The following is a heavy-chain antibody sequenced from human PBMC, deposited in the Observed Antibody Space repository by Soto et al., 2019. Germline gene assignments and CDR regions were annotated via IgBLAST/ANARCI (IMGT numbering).Heavy chain of an antibody. V-gene: IGHV4-59*01. J-gene: IGHJ4*02. Sequence: PSETLSLTCTVSGGSISSYYWSWIRQPPGKGLEWIGYIYYSGSTNYNPSLKSRVTISVDTSKNQFSLKLSSVTAADTAVYYCASGGSCYPRYCYFDYWGQGTLVTVSS. CDR1: GGSISSYY. CDR2: IYYSGST. D-gene: IGHD2-15*01. CDR3: ASGGSCYPRYCYFDY.